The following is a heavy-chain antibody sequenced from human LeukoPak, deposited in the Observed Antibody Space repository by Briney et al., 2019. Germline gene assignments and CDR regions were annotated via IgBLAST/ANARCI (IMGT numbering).Heavy chain of an antibody. Sequence: SETLSLTCAVSGGSISSGGYSWNWIRQPPGKGLEWIGYIYHSGSTYYNPSLKSRVTISVDRSKNQFSLKLSSVTAADTAVYYCARGGLGIGNAFDIWGQGTMVTVSS. CDR1: GGSISSGGYS. V-gene: IGHV4-30-2*01. D-gene: IGHD3/OR15-3a*01. CDR2: IYHSGST. CDR3: ARGGLGIGNAFDI. J-gene: IGHJ3*02.